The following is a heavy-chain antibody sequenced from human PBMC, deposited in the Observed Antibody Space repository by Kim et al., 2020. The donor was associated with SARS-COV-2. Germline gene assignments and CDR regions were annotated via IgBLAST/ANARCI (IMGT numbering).Heavy chain of an antibody. CDR1: GFTFSSYW. V-gene: IGHV3-74*01. Sequence: GGSLRLSCAASGFTFSSYWMHWVRQAPGKGLVWVSRINSDGSSTSYADSVKGRFTISRDNAKNTLYLQMNSLRAEDTAVYYCARDNDCTGGVCYFDAFDIWGQGTMVTVSS. D-gene: IGHD2-8*02. CDR3: ARDNDCTGGVCYFDAFDI. CDR2: INSDGSST. J-gene: IGHJ3*02.